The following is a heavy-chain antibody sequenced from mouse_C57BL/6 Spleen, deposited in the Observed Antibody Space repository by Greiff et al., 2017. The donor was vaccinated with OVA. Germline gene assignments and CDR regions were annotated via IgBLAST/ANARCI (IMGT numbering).Heavy chain of an antibody. V-gene: IGHV14-1*01. CDR2: IDPEDGDT. Sequence: VQLKESGAELVRPGASVKLSCTASGFNIKDYYMHWVKQRPEQGLEWIGRIDPEDGDTEYAPKFQGKATMTADTSSNTAYLQLSSLTSEDTAVYYCTTSLITTVTPWFAYWGQGTLVTVSA. J-gene: IGHJ3*01. CDR3: TTSLITTVTPWFAY. CDR1: GFNIKDYY. D-gene: IGHD1-1*01.